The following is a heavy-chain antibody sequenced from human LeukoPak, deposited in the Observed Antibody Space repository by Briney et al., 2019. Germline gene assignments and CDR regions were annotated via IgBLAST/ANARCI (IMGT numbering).Heavy chain of an antibody. V-gene: IGHV3-7*05. D-gene: IGHD3-22*01. J-gene: IGHJ4*02. CDR2: IKQDGSQK. CDR3: ARSPVRHYETDC. Sequence: GGSLRLSCAASGFTFGSYWMSWVRQAPGKGLEWVADIKQDGSQKYHVDSLKDRFTISRDNAKNSLYLQMNSLRAEDTAVYYCARSPVRHYETDCWGQGTLVTVSS. CDR1: GFTFGSYW.